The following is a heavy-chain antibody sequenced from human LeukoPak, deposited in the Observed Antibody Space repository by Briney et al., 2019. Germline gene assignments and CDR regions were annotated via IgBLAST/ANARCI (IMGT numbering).Heavy chain of an antibody. V-gene: IGHV4-39*01. D-gene: IGHD1-14*01. Sequence: PSETLSLTCTVSGGSISSSSYYWGWIRQPPGKGLEWIGYIHNSGRTNYNPSLKSRVTGFVDTSKNQVSLRLSSVTAADTAVYYCARHGTISSESYFDYWGQGALVTVSS. CDR1: GGSISSSSYY. CDR2: IHNSGRT. CDR3: ARHGTISSESYFDY. J-gene: IGHJ4*02.